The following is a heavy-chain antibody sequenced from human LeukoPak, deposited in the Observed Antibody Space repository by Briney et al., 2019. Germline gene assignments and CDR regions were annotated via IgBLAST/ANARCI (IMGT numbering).Heavy chain of an antibody. CDR1: GYSISSDYY. Sequence: SETLSLTXGVAGYSISSDYYWGWIRQPPGKGLEWIGNIYHSGSTYYNPSLESRVTISIDTSKNQFPLKLSSVTAADTAVYYCARLFLMGSTPHYFDYWGQGTLVTVSS. CDR3: ARLFLMGSTPHYFDY. D-gene: IGHD2-8*01. V-gene: IGHV4-38-2*01. CDR2: IYHSGST. J-gene: IGHJ4*02.